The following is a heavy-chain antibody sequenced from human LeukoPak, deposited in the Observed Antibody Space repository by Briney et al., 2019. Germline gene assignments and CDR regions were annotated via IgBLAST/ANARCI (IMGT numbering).Heavy chain of an antibody. J-gene: IGHJ4*02. V-gene: IGHV3-23*01. CDR1: GITFSSYG. D-gene: IGHD3-10*01. CDR3: AKGSGELLTYYFDY. Sequence: GGSLRLSCAASGITFSSYGMSWVRQAPGKGLEWVSAISGSGGSTYYADSVKGRFTISRDNSKNTLYLQMNSLRAEDTAVYYCAKGSGELLTYYFDYWGQGTLVTVSS. CDR2: ISGSGGST.